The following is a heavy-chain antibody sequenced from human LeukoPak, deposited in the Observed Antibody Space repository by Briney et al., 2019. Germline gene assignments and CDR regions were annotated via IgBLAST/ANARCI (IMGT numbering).Heavy chain of an antibody. CDR2: IYYSGST. J-gene: IGHJ4*02. CDR1: GGSISSGGYY. Sequence: PSQTLSLTCTVSGGSISSGGYYWSWIRQPPGKGLEWIGYIYYSGSTYYNPSLKSRVTISVDTSKNQFSLKLSSVTAADTAVYYCARAGLRATVTFFDYWGQGTLVTVSS. V-gene: IGHV4-31*03. CDR3: ARAGLRATVTFFDY. D-gene: IGHD4-11*01.